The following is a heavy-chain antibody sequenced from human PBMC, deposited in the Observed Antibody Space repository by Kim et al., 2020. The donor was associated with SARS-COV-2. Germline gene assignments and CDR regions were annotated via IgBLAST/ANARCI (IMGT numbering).Heavy chain of an antibody. CDR1: GGSISSGGYY. CDR2: IYYSGST. D-gene: IGHD3-10*01. Sequence: SETLSLTCTVSGGSISSGGYYWSWIRQHPGKGLEWIGYIYYSGSTYYNPSLKSRVTISVDTSKNQFSLKLSSVTAADTAVYYCARAITMVRGVIITIFDYWGQGTLVTVSS. CDR3: ARAITMVRGVIITIFDY. V-gene: IGHV4-31*03. J-gene: IGHJ4*02.